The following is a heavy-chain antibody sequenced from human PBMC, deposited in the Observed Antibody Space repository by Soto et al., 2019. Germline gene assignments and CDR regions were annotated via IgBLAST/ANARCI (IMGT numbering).Heavy chain of an antibody. D-gene: IGHD3-22*01. V-gene: IGHV3-30-3*01. Sequence: PGGSLRLSCAASGFTFSSYAMHWVRQAPGKGLEWVAVISYDGSNKYYADSVKGRFTISRDNSKNTLYVQMNSLRAEDTAVYYCARTYSYYYDSSGHYPGYFDYWGQGTLVTVSS. J-gene: IGHJ4*02. CDR3: ARTYSYYYDSSGHYPGYFDY. CDR1: GFTFSSYA. CDR2: ISYDGSNK.